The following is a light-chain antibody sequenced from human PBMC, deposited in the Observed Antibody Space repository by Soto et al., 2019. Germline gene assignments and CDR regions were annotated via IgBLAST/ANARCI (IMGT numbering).Light chain of an antibody. CDR3: SSKRSSSTLVV. Sequence: QSALAQPASVSGSPGQSITISCTGTSSDVGGYNYVSWYQQHPGKAPKLMIYEVTNRPSGVSNRFSGSKSGNTASLTISGLQGEDGAHYYCSSKRSSSTLVVFGGGTKLTVL. V-gene: IGLV2-14*01. CDR2: EVT. CDR1: SSDVGGYNY. J-gene: IGLJ2*01.